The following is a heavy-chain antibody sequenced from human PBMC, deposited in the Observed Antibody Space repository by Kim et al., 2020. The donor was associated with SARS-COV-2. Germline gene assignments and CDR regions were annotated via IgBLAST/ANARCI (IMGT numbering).Heavy chain of an antibody. CDR2: IRASGGGT. J-gene: IGHJ5*02. CDR3: AKMSGADCYNDWFDP. D-gene: IGHD2-21*02. Sequence: GGSLRLSCAASGFTFSNFGMTWVRQAPGKGLEWVSAIRASGGGTYYADSVKGRFTISRDNAKNTLYLQMNSLRAEDTAIYYCAKMSGADCYNDWFDPWGQGTLVTVSS. V-gene: IGHV3-23*01. CDR1: GFTFSNFG.